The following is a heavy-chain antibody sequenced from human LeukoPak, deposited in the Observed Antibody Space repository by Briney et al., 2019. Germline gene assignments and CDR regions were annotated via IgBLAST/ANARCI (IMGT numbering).Heavy chain of an antibody. Sequence: PGGPLRLSCAASGFTFSSYWMRWVRQAPGKGLVWVSRINNDGSSTSYADSVKGRFTISRDNAKNTLYLQMNSLRAEDTAVYYCARDRGYGDYGSGDAFDIWGQGTMVTVSS. CDR3: ARDRGYGDYGSGDAFDI. CDR2: INNDGSST. V-gene: IGHV3-74*01. D-gene: IGHD4-17*01. CDR1: GFTFSSYW. J-gene: IGHJ3*02.